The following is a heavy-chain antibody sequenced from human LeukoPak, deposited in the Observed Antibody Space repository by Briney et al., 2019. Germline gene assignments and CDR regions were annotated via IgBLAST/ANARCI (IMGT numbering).Heavy chain of an antibody. CDR1: GFSLSTSGVG. Sequence: SGPTLVNPTQTLTLTCTFSGFSLSTSGVGVGWIRQPPGKPLDWLAIIYWDGDKRYSPSLKNRLTITKDTSKNQVVLTMTNMDPVDTATYFCAHSSRSPVCGNSRCYYFDYWGQGALVTVSS. V-gene: IGHV2-5*02. CDR2: IYWDGDK. D-gene: IGHD2/OR15-2a*01. J-gene: IGHJ4*02. CDR3: AHSSRSPVCGNSRCYYFDY.